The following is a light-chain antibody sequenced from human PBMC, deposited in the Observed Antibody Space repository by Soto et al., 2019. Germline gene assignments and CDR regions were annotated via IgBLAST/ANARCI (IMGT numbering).Light chain of an antibody. CDR2: VAS. CDR1: KNINNY. V-gene: IGKV1-33*01. Sequence: DIQITQSPSSLSASVGDRFTITCQASKNINNYLNWNHQNPGKAPKLLIYVASNLEAGVPSRLRGIGSGTDFTFTISRLQPEDIATYYCKQYEILPTFGQGHDWRL. J-gene: IGKJ5*01. CDR3: KQYEILPT.